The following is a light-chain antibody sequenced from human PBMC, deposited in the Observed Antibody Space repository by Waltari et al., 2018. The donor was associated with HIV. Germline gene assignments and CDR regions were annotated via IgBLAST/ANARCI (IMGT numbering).Light chain of an antibody. Sequence: EIVLTQSPATLSLSPGERATLSCRASQMVSSYLAWYQQKPGQAPRLLIYDASNRATGIPARFSGSGSGTDFTLTISSLESEDFAVYYCQQRRNWPKTFGQGTKVEI. J-gene: IGKJ1*01. CDR2: DAS. CDR1: QMVSSY. CDR3: QQRRNWPKT. V-gene: IGKV3-11*01.